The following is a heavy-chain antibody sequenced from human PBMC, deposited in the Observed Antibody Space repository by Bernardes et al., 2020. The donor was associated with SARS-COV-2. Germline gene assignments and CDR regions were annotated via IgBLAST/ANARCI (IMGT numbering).Heavy chain of an antibody. CDR3: ARDFRHYDYVWGSYVFDY. J-gene: IGHJ4*02. D-gene: IGHD3-16*01. CDR2: IYSGGST. V-gene: IGHV3-53*01. Sequence: GSIRLPSAASAFTVSSNYMSWVRPARGKGLEWVSVIYSGGSTYYADSVKGRFTISRDNSKNTLYLQMNSLRAEDTAVYYCARDFRHYDYVWGSYVFDYWGQGTLVTVSS. CDR1: AFTVSSNY.